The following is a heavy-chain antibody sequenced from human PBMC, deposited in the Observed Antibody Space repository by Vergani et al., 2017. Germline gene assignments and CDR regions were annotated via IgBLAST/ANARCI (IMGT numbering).Heavy chain of an antibody. J-gene: IGHJ6*02. D-gene: IGHD6-13*01. CDR3: ARGTAAGIRCMDV. V-gene: IGHV3-7*01. Sequence: EVQLVESGGGLVKPGGSLRLSCAASGFTFSSYWMSWVRQAPGKGLEWVANIKQDGSEKYYVDSVKGRFTISRDNAKNSLYLQMNSLRAEDTAVYYCARGTAAGIRCMDVWGQGTTVTVSS. CDR1: GFTFSSYW. CDR2: IKQDGSEK.